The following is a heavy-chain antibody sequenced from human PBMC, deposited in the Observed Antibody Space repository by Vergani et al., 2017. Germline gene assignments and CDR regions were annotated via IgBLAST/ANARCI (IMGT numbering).Heavy chain of an antibody. Sequence: QVQLQESGPGLVKPPGTLSLTCAVSGDSISSNNCWTWVRQPPGKGLEWIGEICHTEDTKYSPSLKSRVTVSVDTSKNQFSLKLSSVTAADTAVYYCARGGSSWPTAIDPWGQGTLVTVS. CDR3: ARGGSSWPTAIDP. D-gene: IGHD6-13*01. CDR2: ICHTEDT. V-gene: IGHV4-4*03. CDR1: GDSISSNNC. J-gene: IGHJ5*02.